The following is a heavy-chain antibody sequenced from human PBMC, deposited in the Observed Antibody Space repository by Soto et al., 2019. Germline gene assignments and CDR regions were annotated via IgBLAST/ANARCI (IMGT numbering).Heavy chain of an antibody. CDR1: GYTFTGYY. V-gene: IGHV1-2*02. CDR3: ATSLYCSSTSCYAPYYFDY. Sequence: ASVKVSCKASGYTFTGYYMHWVRQAPGQGLEWMGWINPNSGGTDYAQKFQGRVTMTRDTSTSTAYMELSSLRSEDTAVYYCATSLYCSSTSCYAPYYFDYWGQGTLVTVSS. D-gene: IGHD2-2*01. CDR2: INPNSGGT. J-gene: IGHJ4*02.